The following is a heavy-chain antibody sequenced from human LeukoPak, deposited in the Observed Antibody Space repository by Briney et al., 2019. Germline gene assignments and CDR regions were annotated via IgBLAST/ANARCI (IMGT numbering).Heavy chain of an antibody. V-gene: IGHV3-21*01. D-gene: IGHD3-3*01. CDR1: GFTFSSYS. CDR3: AREALGTYYDFWSGYYGDAFDI. CDR2: ISSSSSYI. Sequence: GGSLRLSCAASGFTFSSYSMNWVRQAPGKGLEWVSSISSSSSYIYYADSVKGRFTISRDNAKNSLYLQMNSLRAEDTAVYYCAREALGTYYDFWSGYYGDAFDIWGQGTMVTVSS. J-gene: IGHJ3*02.